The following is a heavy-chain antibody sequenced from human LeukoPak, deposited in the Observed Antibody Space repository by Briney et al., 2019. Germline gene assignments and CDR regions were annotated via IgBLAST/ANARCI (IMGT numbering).Heavy chain of an antibody. CDR3: AKSRGCSSTSCLVDY. D-gene: IGHD2-2*01. J-gene: IGHJ4*02. CDR2: ISYDGSNK. V-gene: IGHV3-30*18. CDR1: GFTFSSYG. Sequence: GRSLRLSCAASGFTFSSYGMHWVRQAPGKGLEWVAVISYDGSNKYYADSVKGRFTISRDNSKNTLYLQMNSLRAEETAVYYCAKSRGCSSTSCLVDYWGQGTLVTVSS.